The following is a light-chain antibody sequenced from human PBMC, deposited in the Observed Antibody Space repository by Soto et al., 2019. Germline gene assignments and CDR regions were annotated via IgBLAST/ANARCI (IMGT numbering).Light chain of an antibody. CDR1: QSVSSDY. CDR3: QHFGSSPPVI. Sequence: EIVVTQSPGTLSLSPGERATLCCRASQSVSSDYLAWYQQRRGLAPRLLVYGASKRAAGIPDRFRGSGSGSEFSLTISGLETEDFAVYFCQHFGSSPPVIFGQGTRLEIK. J-gene: IGKJ5*01. CDR2: GAS. V-gene: IGKV3-20*01.